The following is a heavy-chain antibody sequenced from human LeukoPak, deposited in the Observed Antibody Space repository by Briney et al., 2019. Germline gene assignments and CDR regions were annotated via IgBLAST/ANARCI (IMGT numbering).Heavy chain of an antibody. J-gene: IGHJ5*02. D-gene: IGHD3-10*01. Sequence: ASVKVSCKASGYTFTSYYMHWVRQASGQGLEWMGIINPSGGSTSYAQKFQGRVTMTRDTSTSTVYMELSSLRSEDTAVYYCASSMVRGVTLDPWGQGTLVTVSS. CDR2: INPSGGST. V-gene: IGHV1-46*01. CDR3: ASSMVRGVTLDP. CDR1: GYTFTSYY.